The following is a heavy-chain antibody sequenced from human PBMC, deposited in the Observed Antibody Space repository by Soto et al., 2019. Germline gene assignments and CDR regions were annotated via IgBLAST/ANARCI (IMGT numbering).Heavy chain of an antibody. J-gene: IGHJ4*02. D-gene: IGHD3-22*01. Sequence: QVQLQESGPGLVKPSQTLSLTCTVSGGSISSGGYYWSWIRQHPGKGLEWIGYIHYSGSTYYNPSLQSRITTSLDTSKNRFSLKLSSVTAADTAVYYCARVAHYYDSSGYPGSLDYWGQGTLVTVSS. CDR2: IHYSGST. CDR1: GGSISSGGYY. V-gene: IGHV4-31*03. CDR3: ARVAHYYDSSGYPGSLDY.